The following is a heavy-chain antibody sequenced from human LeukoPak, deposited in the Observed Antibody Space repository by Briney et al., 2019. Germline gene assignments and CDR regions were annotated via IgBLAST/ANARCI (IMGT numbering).Heavy chain of an antibody. CDR2: INPNSGGT. Sequence: ASVKVSCKTSGYTFTGYYMHWVRQAPGQGLEWMGWINPNSGGTNYAQKFQDRITMTGDTSISTAYMELSRLTSDDTAVYYCARAPMIVVVFPPRLDYWGQGTLVTVSS. V-gene: IGHV1-2*02. D-gene: IGHD3-22*01. J-gene: IGHJ4*02. CDR1: GYTFTGYY. CDR3: ARAPMIVVVFPPRLDY.